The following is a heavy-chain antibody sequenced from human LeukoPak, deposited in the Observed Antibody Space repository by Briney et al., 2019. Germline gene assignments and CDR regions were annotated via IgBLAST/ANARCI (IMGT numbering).Heavy chain of an antibody. D-gene: IGHD3-10*01. Sequence: ASVKVSCKASGGTFSSYGISWVRQAPGQGLEWMGWISAYNGNTNYAQKLQGRVTMTTDTSTSTAYMELRSLRSDDTAVYYCATPGLYYYGSGSYQVPLGYWGQGTLVTVSS. CDR3: ATPGLYYYGSGSYQVPLGY. V-gene: IGHV1-18*01. CDR1: GGTFSSYG. CDR2: ISAYNGNT. J-gene: IGHJ4*02.